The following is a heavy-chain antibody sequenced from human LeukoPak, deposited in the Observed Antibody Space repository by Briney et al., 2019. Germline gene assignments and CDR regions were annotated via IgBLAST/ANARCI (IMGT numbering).Heavy chain of an antibody. Sequence: QTLSLTCAISGDRVSSNSAARNWIRQSPSRGLEWLGRTYYRSKWYNDYAVSVKSRITINPDTSKNQFSLQLNSVTPEDTAVYYCARAPWFGELSGSNWFDPWGQGTLVTVSS. J-gene: IGHJ5*02. V-gene: IGHV6-1*01. D-gene: IGHD3-10*01. CDR1: GDRVSSNSAA. CDR3: ARAPWFGELSGSNWFDP. CDR2: TYYRSKWYN.